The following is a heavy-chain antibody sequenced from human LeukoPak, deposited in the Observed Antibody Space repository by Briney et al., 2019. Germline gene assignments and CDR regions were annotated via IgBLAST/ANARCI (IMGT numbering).Heavy chain of an antibody. CDR1: GLTFSSYA. D-gene: IGHD6-13*01. CDR2: ISGSGGST. Sequence: GSLRLSCVASGLTFSSYAMSWVRQAPGKGLEWVSTISGSGGSTYYADSVKGRFTISRDNSKNTLYLQMDTLRAEDTAVYYCAKVPGSSITRYFYFDYWGQGTLVPVSS. CDR3: AKVPGSSITRYFYFDY. J-gene: IGHJ4*02. V-gene: IGHV3-23*01.